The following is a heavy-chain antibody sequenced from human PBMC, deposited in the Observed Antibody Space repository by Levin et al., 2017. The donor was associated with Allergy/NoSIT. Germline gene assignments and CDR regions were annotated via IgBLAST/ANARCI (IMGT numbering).Heavy chain of an antibody. J-gene: IGHJ1*01. CDR1: GYTFTSYY. CDR3: ASTPGIAAADNYYFQH. CDR2: INPSGGST. V-gene: IGHV1-46*01. D-gene: IGHD6-13*01. Sequence: ASVKVSCKASGYTFTSYYVHWVRQAPGQGLEWMGIINPSGGSTSYAQKFQGRVTMTRDTSTSTVYMELSSLRSEDTAVYYCASTPGIAAADNYYFQHWGQGTLVTVSS.